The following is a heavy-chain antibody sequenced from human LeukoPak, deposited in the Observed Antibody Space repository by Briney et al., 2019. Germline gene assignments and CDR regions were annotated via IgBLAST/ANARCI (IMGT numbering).Heavy chain of an antibody. V-gene: IGHV4-4*07. CDR2: MHTSGST. CDR1: GGSISSYY. D-gene: IGHD6-13*01. J-gene: IGHJ5*02. Sequence: PSETLSLTCTVSGGSISSYYWSWIRQPAGKGLEWIGRMHTSGSTNYNPSLKSRVTMSGDTSKNQFSLKLTSVTAADTAVYYCAIMLEDSSSWYEWMGWFDPWGQGTLVTVSS. CDR3: AIMLEDSSSWYEWMGWFDP.